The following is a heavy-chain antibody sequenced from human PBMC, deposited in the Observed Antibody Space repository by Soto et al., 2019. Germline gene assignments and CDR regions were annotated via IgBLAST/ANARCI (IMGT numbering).Heavy chain of an antibody. D-gene: IGHD7-27*01. CDR2: MNPNSGNT. J-gene: IGHJ6*03. CDR3: ARGTGSPVRYYYYYMDV. V-gene: IGHV1-8*01. CDR1: GYTFTSYD. Sequence: QVQLVQSGAEVKKPGASVEVSCKASGYTFTSYDINWVRQATGQGLEWMGWMNPNSGNTGYAQKFQGRVTMTRNTSISTAYMELSSLRSEDTAVYYCARGTGSPVRYYYYYMDVWGKGTTVTVSS.